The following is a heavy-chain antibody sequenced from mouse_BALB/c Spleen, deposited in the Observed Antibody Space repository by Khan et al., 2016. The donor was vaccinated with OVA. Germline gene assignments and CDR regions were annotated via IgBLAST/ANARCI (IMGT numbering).Heavy chain of an antibody. J-gene: IGHJ1*01. Sequence: VQLVESGGGLVQPGGSRKLSCAASGFTFSSFGMHWVRQAPKKGLEWVAYMSSGSSTIYYVDTVKGRFTISRDNPKNTLFLQMTSLRSEDTAMYYCVRAGGNFHWYFDVWGAGTSVTVSS. V-gene: IGHV5-17*02. D-gene: IGHD2-1*01. CDR1: GFTFSSFG. CDR3: VRAGGNFHWYFDV. CDR2: MSSGSSTI.